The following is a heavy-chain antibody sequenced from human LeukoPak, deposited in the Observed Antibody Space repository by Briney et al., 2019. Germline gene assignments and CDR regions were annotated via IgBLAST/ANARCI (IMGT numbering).Heavy chain of an antibody. CDR1: GYTLTELS. CDR3: ATDSVAGTGDAFDI. Sequence: GASVEVSCKVSGYTLTELSMHWVRQAPGKGLEWMGGFDPEDGETIYAQKFQGRVTMTEDTSTDTAYMELSSLRSEDTAVYYCATDSVAGTGDAFDIWGQGTMVTVSS. V-gene: IGHV1-24*01. D-gene: IGHD6-19*01. J-gene: IGHJ3*02. CDR2: FDPEDGET.